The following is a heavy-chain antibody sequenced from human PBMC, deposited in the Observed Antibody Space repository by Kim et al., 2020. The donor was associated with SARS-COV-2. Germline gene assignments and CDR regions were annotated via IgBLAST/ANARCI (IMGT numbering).Heavy chain of an antibody. J-gene: IGHJ6*02. D-gene: IGHD6-13*01. CDR3: ARGATAATGYYYAMDV. CDR1: GFTSSDHY. Sequence: GGSLRLSCAASGFTSSDHYMDWVRQAPGKGLEWVGRTRNNAKSYTTEYAASVKGRFTISRDDSKNSLYLQMNSLRTEDTAVYYCARGATAATGYYYAMDVWGQGTTVTVSS. CDR2: TRNNAKSYTT. V-gene: IGHV3-72*01.